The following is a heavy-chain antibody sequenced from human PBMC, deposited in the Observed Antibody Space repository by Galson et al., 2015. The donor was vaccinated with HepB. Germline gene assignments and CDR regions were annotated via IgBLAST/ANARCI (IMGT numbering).Heavy chain of an antibody. J-gene: IGHJ4*02. CDR2: INPNSGGT. D-gene: IGHD2-2*01. CDR3: ARVKHVVVPAAIYSAFDY. V-gene: IGHV1-2*02. Sequence: SVKVSCKASGYTFTGYYMHWVRQAPGQGLEWMGWINPNSGGTNYAQKFQGRVTMTRDTSISTAYMELSRLRSDDTAVYYCARVKHVVVPAAIYSAFDYWGQGTLVTVSS. CDR1: GYTFTGYY.